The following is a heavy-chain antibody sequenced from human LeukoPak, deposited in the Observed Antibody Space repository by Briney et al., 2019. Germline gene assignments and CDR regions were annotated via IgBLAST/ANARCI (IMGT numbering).Heavy chain of an antibody. Sequence: SETLSLTCTVSDGSIIYTSYYWGWIRQPPGKGLEWIGNIYYSGSTNYNPSLKSRVTISVDTSKNQFSLKLSSVTAADTAVYYCARYYDFWSGYLAYFDYWGQGTLVTVSS. J-gene: IGHJ4*02. CDR1: DGSIIYTSYY. CDR3: ARYYDFWSGYLAYFDY. D-gene: IGHD3-3*01. V-gene: IGHV4-39*07. CDR2: IYYSGST.